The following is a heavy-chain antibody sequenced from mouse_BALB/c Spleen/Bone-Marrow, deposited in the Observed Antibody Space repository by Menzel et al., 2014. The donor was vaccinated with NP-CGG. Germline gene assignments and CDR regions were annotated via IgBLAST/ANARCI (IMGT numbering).Heavy chain of an antibody. D-gene: IGHD1-2*01. CDR2: ITYSGNT. J-gene: IGHJ2*01. CDR3: TRDYYGP. V-gene: IGHV3-8*02. Sequence: EVQEVESGPSLVKPSQTLSLTCSVTGDSITSGYWNWIRKFPGNKLEYMGYITYSGNTYYNPSLISRISITRDTSKNQYYLQLNSVTTEDTATYYCTRDYYGPWGQGTTLTVSS. CDR1: GDSITSGY.